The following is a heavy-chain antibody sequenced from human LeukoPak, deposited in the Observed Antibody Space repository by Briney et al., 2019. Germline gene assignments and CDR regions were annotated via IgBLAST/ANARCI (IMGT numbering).Heavy chain of an antibody. J-gene: IGHJ5*02. Sequence: ASVKVSCKASGYTFTSYAMNWVRQAPGQGLEWMGWINTNTGNPTYAQGFTGRFVFSLGTSVSTAYLQISSLKAEDTAVYYCARDRGVVVVPAAWFDPWGQGTLVTVSS. V-gene: IGHV7-4-1*02. CDR3: ARDRGVVVVPAAWFDP. CDR1: GYTFTSYA. CDR2: INTNTGNP. D-gene: IGHD2-2*01.